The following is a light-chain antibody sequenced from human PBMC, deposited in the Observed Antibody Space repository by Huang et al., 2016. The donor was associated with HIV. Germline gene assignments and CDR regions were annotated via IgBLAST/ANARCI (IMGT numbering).Light chain of an antibody. CDR1: QGVSCG. J-gene: IGKJ2*01. V-gene: IGKV1-13*02. Sequence: AIQLNQSPSSLSASVGDRVTITCRASQGVSCGLAWYQQKPGKAPKFLIYGAYTLGSGGPLRFSGSGSGTDFTLTISSLQPEDFATYYCQQFNRYPYTFGQGTKLEIK. CDR2: GAY. CDR3: QQFNRYPYT.